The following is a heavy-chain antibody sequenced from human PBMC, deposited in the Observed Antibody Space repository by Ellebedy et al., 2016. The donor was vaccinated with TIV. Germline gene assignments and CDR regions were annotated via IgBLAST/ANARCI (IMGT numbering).Heavy chain of an antibody. CDR1: GYTFTGYG. J-gene: IGHJ6*02. V-gene: IGHV1-18*04. Sequence: AASVKVSCKASGYTFTGYGISWVRQAPGQGLEWMGWISAYSGNTNYAQKFQGRASMNTDASTNTVHLELMSLNFDDTAVYYCGRELGMGRGAMDVWGQGTTVTVSS. CDR2: ISAYSGNT. CDR3: GRELGMGRGAMDV. D-gene: IGHD7-27*01.